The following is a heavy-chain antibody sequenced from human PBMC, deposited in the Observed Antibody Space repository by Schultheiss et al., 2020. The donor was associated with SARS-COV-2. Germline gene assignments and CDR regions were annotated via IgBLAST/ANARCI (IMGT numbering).Heavy chain of an antibody. Sequence: SLKISCAASGFTFDDYAMHWVRQAPGKGLEWVSGISWNSGSIGYADSVKGRFTISRDNAKNSLYLQMNSLRAEDTAVYYCARDPGGYSYGEFDYWGQGTLVTVSS. V-gene: IGHV3-9*01. D-gene: IGHD5-18*01. J-gene: IGHJ4*02. CDR1: GFTFDDYA. CDR3: ARDPGGYSYGEFDY. CDR2: ISWNSGSI.